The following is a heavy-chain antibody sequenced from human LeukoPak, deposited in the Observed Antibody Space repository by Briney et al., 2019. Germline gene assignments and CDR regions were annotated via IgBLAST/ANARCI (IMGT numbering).Heavy chain of an antibody. CDR2: ISYDGSNK. CDR3: ARDPSSSLNMDV. J-gene: IGHJ6*02. V-gene: IGHV3-30-3*01. CDR1: GFTFGSYA. Sequence: HPGGSLRLSCAASGFTFGSYAMHWVRQAPGKGLEWVAVISYDGSNKYYADSVKGRFTISRDNSKNTLYLQMNSLRAEDTAVYYCARDPSSSLNMDVWGQGTTVTVSS. D-gene: IGHD6-6*01.